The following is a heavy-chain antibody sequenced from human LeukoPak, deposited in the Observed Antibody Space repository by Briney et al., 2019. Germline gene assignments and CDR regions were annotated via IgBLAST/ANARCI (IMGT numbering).Heavy chain of an antibody. D-gene: IGHD4-17*01. J-gene: IGHJ5*02. CDR3: IVFGDSNH. CDR2: IHTSGDT. CDR1: GLTGSHNY. V-gene: IGHV3-53*01. Sequence: GGSLRLSCAASGLTGSHNYVSWVRQAPGKGLEWVSAIHTSGDTCYADSVKGRFTISRDTSKNTLYLRINSLRVEDTAVYYCIVFGDSNHWGQGTLVTVSS.